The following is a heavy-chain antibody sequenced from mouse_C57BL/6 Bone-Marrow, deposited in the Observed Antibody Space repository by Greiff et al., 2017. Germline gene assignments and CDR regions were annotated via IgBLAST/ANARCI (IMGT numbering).Heavy chain of an antibody. CDR1: GYTFTDYY. CDR3: ASSNYDAMDY. CDR2: INPNNGGT. Sequence: EVQLHQSGPELVKPGASVKISCKASGYTFTDYYMNWVKQSHGKSLEWIGDINPNNGGTSYNQKFKGKATLTVDKSSSTAYMELRSLTSEDSAVYYCASSNYDAMDYWGQGTSVTVSS. V-gene: IGHV1-26*01. D-gene: IGHD2-5*01. J-gene: IGHJ4*01.